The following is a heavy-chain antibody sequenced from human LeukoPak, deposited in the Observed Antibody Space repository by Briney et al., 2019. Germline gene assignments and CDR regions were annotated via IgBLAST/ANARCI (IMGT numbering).Heavy chain of an antibody. V-gene: IGHV4-4*07. J-gene: IGHJ5*02. D-gene: IGHD6-13*01. CDR2: VSMSGGT. CDR1: GVSISNYY. Sequence: PSETLSLTCSVSGVSISNYYWSWIRQSAGKGLEWIGRVSMSGGTNYNPSLTSRVSMSIDTSKSQFSLKLTSVTAADTAVYYCARGPLMSAGGGVDPWGQGTLVTVSS. CDR3: ARGPLMSAGGGVDP.